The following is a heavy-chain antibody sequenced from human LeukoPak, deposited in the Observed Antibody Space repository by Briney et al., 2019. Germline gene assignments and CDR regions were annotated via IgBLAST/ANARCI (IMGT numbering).Heavy chain of an antibody. Sequence: ASVKVSCKASGYTFTSYGISWVRQAPGQGLEWMGWISAYNGNTNYAQKLQGRVTMSTDTSTSTAYMGLRSLRSDDTAVYYCARDRVDYDRAGIDYWGQGTLVTVSS. J-gene: IGHJ4*02. CDR3: ARDRVDYDRAGIDY. D-gene: IGHD3-22*01. CDR2: ISAYNGNT. CDR1: GYTFTSYG. V-gene: IGHV1-18*01.